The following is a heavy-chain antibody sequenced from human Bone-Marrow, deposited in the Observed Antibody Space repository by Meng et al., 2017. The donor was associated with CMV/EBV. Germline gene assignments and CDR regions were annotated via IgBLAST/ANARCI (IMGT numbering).Heavy chain of an antibody. CDR3: ARAWYSGSFYGMDV. D-gene: IGHD1-26*01. V-gene: IGHV3-20*04. CDR2: INWNGGST. J-gene: IGHJ6*02. Sequence: GESLKISCAASGFTFDDYGMSWVRQAPGKGLEWVSGINWNGGSTYYADSVTGRFTTSRDNSKNTLYLHMNSLRAEDTAVYYCARAWYSGSFYGMDVWGQGTTVTFYS. CDR1: GFTFDDYG.